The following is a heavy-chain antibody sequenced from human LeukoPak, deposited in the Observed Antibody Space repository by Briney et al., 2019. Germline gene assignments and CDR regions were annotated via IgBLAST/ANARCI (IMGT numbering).Heavy chain of an antibody. Sequence: GASVKVSCKASGYTSTSYGISWVRQAPGQGLEWMGWISAYNGNTNYAQKVQGRATMTTDTSTSTAYMELRSLRSDDTAVYYCASGGRGFYYDVSGYFECWGQGTLVTVSS. D-gene: IGHD3-22*01. CDR3: ASGGRGFYYDVSGYFEC. J-gene: IGHJ4*02. CDR1: GYTSTSYG. CDR2: ISAYNGNT. V-gene: IGHV1-18*01.